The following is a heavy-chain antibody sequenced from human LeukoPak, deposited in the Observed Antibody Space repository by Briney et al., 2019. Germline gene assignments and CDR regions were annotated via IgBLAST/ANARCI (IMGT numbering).Heavy chain of an antibody. D-gene: IGHD1-26*01. Sequence: GGSVRLSRASPGYTHSDYHMRWIRQAREKGLEWVSYITSSGSTKHYADSVKDRCTISRDNAKNSLYLQMNSLRAEDTAVYYCARDATVGIMGATTRWFDPWGQGTLVTVSS. V-gene: IGHV3-11*01. CDR1: GYTHSDYH. CDR2: ITSSGSTK. J-gene: IGHJ5*02. CDR3: ARDATVGIMGATTRWFDP.